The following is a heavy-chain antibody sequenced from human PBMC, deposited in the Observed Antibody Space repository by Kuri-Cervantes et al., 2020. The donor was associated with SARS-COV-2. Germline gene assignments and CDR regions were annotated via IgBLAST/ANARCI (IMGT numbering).Heavy chain of an antibody. V-gene: IGHV3-33*01. Sequence: GGXXRXSCAASGFTFSSYAMHWVRQAPGKGLEWVAFIWYDGSNTFYADSVEGRFTISRDNSKNTLYLQMNNLRAEDTAVYYCARGIRDSDYWGQGTRVTGSS. CDR3: ARGIRDSDY. CDR2: IWYDGSNT. CDR1: GFTFSSYA. J-gene: IGHJ4*02.